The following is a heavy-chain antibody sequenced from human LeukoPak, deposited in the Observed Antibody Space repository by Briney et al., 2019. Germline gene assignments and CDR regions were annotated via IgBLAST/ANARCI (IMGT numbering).Heavy chain of an antibody. Sequence: PSETLSLTCTVSGGSISSGDYYWSWIRQPAGKGLEWIGRIYTSGSTNYNPSLKSRVTMSVDTSKNQFSLKLSSVTAADTAVYYCAREFSYDFWSGYYKSPSYYYYYMDVWGKGTTVTVSS. CDR3: AREFSYDFWSGYYKSPSYYYYYMDV. D-gene: IGHD3-3*01. J-gene: IGHJ6*03. CDR1: GGSISSGDYY. V-gene: IGHV4-61*02. CDR2: IYTSGST.